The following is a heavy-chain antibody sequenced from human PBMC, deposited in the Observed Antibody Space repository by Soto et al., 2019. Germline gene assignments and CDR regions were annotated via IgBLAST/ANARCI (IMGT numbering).Heavy chain of an antibody. J-gene: IGHJ4*02. D-gene: IGHD6-13*01. CDR3: ARDHPYPGSSWLFFDL. CDR1: GYIFTSNV. CDR2: INAGNGNT. V-gene: IGHV1-3*01. Sequence: ASVKVSCKASGYIFTSNVMHWVRQAPGQRLEWMGWINAGNGNTKYSQKFQGRVTITRDTPASTAFMELSSLRSEDTAVYYCARDHPYPGSSWLFFDLWGQGTLVTVSS.